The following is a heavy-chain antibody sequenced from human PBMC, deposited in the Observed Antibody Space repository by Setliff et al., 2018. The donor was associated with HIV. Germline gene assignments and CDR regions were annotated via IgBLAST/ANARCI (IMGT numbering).Heavy chain of an antibody. CDR1: GGSFSGYC. Sequence: SETLSLTCAVYGGSFSGYCWTWIRQPPGKGLEWIGEIQHTGRTNYNPSLSSRVTTSVDTSKNQFSLKLTSVTAADTAVYYCARVSCSSWYSIPRNYYYSMDVWGEGTTVTVSS. CDR2: IQHTGRT. CDR3: ARVSCSSWYSIPRNYYYSMDV. D-gene: IGHD6-13*01. V-gene: IGHV4-34*01. J-gene: IGHJ6*03.